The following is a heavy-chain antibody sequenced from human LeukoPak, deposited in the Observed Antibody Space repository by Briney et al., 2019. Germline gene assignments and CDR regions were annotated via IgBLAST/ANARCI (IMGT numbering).Heavy chain of an antibody. CDR3: VRSHQGGFDY. D-gene: IGHD2-2*01. CDR1: GFTFRSYW. Sequence: GGSLRLSCAASGFTFRSYWMHWVRQDPGKGLVWVSRINYDETTTTYADSVKGRFTISRDNAKNTLYLQMNSLRAEDTAVYYCVRSHQGGFDYWGQGTLVTVSS. J-gene: IGHJ4*02. V-gene: IGHV3-74*01. CDR2: INYDETTT.